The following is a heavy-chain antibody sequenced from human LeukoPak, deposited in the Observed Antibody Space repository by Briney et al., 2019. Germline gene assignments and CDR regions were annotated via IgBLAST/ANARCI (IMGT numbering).Heavy chain of an antibody. V-gene: IGHV1-8*01. CDR1: GYTFTSYD. D-gene: IGHD5-18*01. Sequence: ASVKVSCKASGYTFTSYDINWVRQATGQGLEWMGWMNPNSGNTGYAQKFQGRVTMTRNTSISTAYMELSTLRSEDTAVYYCARFGKINGDTADRPDYWGQGTLVTVSS. J-gene: IGHJ4*02. CDR2: MNPNSGNT. CDR3: ARFGKINGDTADRPDY.